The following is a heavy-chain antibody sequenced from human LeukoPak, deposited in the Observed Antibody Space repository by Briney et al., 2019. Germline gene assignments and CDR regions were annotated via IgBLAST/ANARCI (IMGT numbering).Heavy chain of an antibody. CDR3: ASNALHYDILTGYERVFDY. J-gene: IGHJ4*02. V-gene: IGHV4-34*01. Sequence: SETLSLACAVYGGSFSCYYWSWIRPPPGKGVGWIGGINHSGSTNYNPSLKSRVTISIDTSKTQFSLKLSSVTAADTAVYYCASNALHYDILTGYERVFDYWGQGTLVTVSS. CDR2: INHSGST. D-gene: IGHD3-9*01. CDR1: GGSFSCYY.